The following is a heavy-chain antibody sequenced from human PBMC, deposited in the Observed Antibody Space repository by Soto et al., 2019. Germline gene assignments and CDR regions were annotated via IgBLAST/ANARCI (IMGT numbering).Heavy chain of an antibody. CDR2: ISSSGSTI. CDR3: AREPTAPNWDWYFDL. CDR1: GFTFSSYE. D-gene: IGHD1-1*01. J-gene: IGHJ2*01. Sequence: LRLSCAASGFTFSSYEMNWVRQAPGKGLEWVSYISSSGSTIYYADSVKGRFTISRDNAKNSLYLQMNSLRAEDTAVYYCAREPTAPNWDWYFDLWGRGTLVTVSS. V-gene: IGHV3-48*03.